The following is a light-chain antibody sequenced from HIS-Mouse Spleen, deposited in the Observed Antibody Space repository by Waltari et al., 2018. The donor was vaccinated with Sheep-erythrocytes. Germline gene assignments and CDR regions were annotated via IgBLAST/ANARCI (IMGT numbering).Light chain of an antibody. CDR3: GTWDSSLSAGV. V-gene: IGLV1-51*01. Sequence: QSVLTQPPSVSAAPGQKVTIPCSRSSSNIRKISLSWYQQLPGTAPQLLIYDNNKRPSGIPDRFSGSKSGTSATLGITGLQTGDEADYYCGTWDSSLSAGVFGGGTKLTVL. CDR1: SSNIRKIS. CDR2: DNN. J-gene: IGLJ2*01.